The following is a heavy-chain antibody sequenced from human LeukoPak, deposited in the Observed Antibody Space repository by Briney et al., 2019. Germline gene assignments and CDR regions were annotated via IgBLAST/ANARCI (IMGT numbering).Heavy chain of an antibody. D-gene: IGHD2-2*01. Sequence: GGSLRLSCAASGFTFSTYSMNWVRQAPGKGLEWVSSISSSSSYIYNADSVKGRFTISRDNAKNSLYLQMNSLRAEDTAVYYCARSPDCSSSTCYRVTFDYWGQGTLVTVSS. CDR2: ISSSSSYI. J-gene: IGHJ4*02. CDR3: ARSPDCSSSTCYRVTFDY. CDR1: GFTFSTYS. V-gene: IGHV3-21*01.